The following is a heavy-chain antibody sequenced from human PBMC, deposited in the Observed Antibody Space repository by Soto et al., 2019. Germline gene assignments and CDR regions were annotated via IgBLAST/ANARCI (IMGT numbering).Heavy chain of an antibody. V-gene: IGHV3-48*03. CDR3: ASEALCGADCYFFEY. CDR1: GFTFSNSE. D-gene: IGHD2-21*02. Sequence: WGSLRLSCAASGFTFSNSEMFWVRQAPGKGLEWVSKINYSGSNIYYSKSVKGRFTISRDNAKNSLSLQMNSLTDEDTAIYYCASEALCGADCYFFEYWGPGTLVTVSS. CDR2: INYSGSNI. J-gene: IGHJ4*02.